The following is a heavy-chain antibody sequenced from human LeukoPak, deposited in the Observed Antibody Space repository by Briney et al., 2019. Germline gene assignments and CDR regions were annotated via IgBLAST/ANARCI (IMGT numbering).Heavy chain of an antibody. CDR3: ARFYPEYCSGGSCYWGFDP. Sequence: SVKVSCKASGYTFTSYGISWVRQAPGQGLEWMGGIIPIFGTANYAQKFQGRVTITADKSTSTAYMELSSLRSEDTAVYYCARFYPEYCSGGSCYWGFDPWGQGTLVTVSS. V-gene: IGHV1-69*06. J-gene: IGHJ5*02. CDR1: GYTFTSYG. D-gene: IGHD2-15*01. CDR2: IIPIFGTA.